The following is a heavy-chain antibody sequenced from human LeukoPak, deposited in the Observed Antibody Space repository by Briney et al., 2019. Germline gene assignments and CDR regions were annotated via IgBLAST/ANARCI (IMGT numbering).Heavy chain of an antibody. Sequence: GESLKISCKGSGYSFTSYWISWVRQMPGKGLEWMGRIDPSDSYTNYSPSFQGHVTISADKSISTAYLQWSSLKASDTAMYYCARHPGGLDYGDYLIDYWGQGPLVTVSS. D-gene: IGHD4-17*01. CDR3: ARHPGGLDYGDYLIDY. CDR2: IDPSDSYT. J-gene: IGHJ4*02. CDR1: GYSFTSYW. V-gene: IGHV5-10-1*01.